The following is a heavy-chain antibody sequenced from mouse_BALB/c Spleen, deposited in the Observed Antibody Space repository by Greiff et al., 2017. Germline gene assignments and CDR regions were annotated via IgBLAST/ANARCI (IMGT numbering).Heavy chain of an antibody. CDR1: GFTFSDYY. CDR3: ARDYYDYDVWFAY. Sequence: EVQVVESGGGLVKPGGSLKLSCAASGFTFSDYYMYWVRQTPEKRLEWVATISDGGSYTYYPDSVKGRFTISRDNAKNNLYLQMSSLKSEDTAMYYCARDYYDYDVWFAYWGQGTLVTVSA. CDR2: ISDGGSYT. J-gene: IGHJ3*01. D-gene: IGHD2-4*01. V-gene: IGHV5-4*02.